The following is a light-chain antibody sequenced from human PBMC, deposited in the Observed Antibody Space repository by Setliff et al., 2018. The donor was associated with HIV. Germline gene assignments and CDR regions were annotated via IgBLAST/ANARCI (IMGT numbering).Light chain of an antibody. Sequence: QSVLTQPAPVSGSPGQSITISCTGTNSDIGNNNFVSWYQQRPGKAPKLMIYDVSKWPSGVSNRFSGSKSGNTASLTISGLQAEDEGDYYCCAYAGDRTFVFGVGTKVTVL. CDR3: CAYAGDRTFV. CDR2: DVS. V-gene: IGLV2-23*02. J-gene: IGLJ1*01. CDR1: NSDIGNNNF.